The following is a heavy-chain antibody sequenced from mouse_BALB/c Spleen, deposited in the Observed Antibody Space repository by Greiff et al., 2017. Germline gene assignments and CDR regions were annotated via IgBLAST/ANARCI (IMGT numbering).Heavy chain of an antibody. Sequence: EVKLMESGPGLVKPSQSLSLTCTVTGYSITSDYAWNWIRQFPGNKLEWMGYISYSGSTSYNPSLKSRISITRDTSKNQFFLQLNSVTTEDTATYYCARSDYGVAYWGQGTLVTVSA. CDR1: GYSITSDYA. CDR3: ARSDYGVAY. V-gene: IGHV3-2*02. D-gene: IGHD1-1*02. CDR2: ISYSGST. J-gene: IGHJ3*01.